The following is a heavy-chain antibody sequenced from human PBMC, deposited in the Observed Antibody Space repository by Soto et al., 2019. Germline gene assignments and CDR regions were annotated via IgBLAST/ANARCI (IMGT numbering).Heavy chain of an antibody. CDR3: ARAIVADDAFDI. CDR2: INHSGST. D-gene: IGHD2-15*01. CDR1: GGSFSGYY. J-gene: IGHJ3*02. V-gene: IGHV4-34*01. Sequence: PSETLSLTCAVYGGSFSGYYWSWIRQPPGKGLEWIGEINHSGSTNYNPSLKSRVTISVDTSKNQFSLKLSSVTAADTAVYYCARAIVADDAFDIWGQGTMVTVSS.